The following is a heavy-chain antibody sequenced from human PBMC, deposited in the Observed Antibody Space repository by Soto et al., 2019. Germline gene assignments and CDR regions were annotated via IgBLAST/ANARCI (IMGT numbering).Heavy chain of an antibody. CDR1: GFTVSSDS. CDR3: ARHYSAMGV. CDR2: IYSDNNT. J-gene: IGHJ6*02. Sequence: PGGSLRLSCAASGFTVSSDSMTWVRQAPGKGLEWISIIYSDNNTDYADSVKGRFSISRDTPRNILYLQMNSLRAEDTAEYYCARHYSAMGVWGQGTTVTVSS. V-gene: IGHV3-53*01.